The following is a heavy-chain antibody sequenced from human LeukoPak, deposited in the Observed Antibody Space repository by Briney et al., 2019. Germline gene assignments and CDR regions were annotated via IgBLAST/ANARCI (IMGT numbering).Heavy chain of an antibody. CDR3: ARFSSGSSGWYDIDY. CDR1: GGSISSYY. CDR2: IYYSGST. D-gene: IGHD6-13*01. V-gene: IGHV4-59*08. J-gene: IGHJ4*02. Sequence: SETLSLTCIVSGGSISSYYWSWIRQPPGKGLEWIGYIYYSGSTNYNPSLKSRVTISVDTSKNQFSLKLSSVTAADTAVYYCARFSSGSSGWYDIDYWGQGTLVTVS.